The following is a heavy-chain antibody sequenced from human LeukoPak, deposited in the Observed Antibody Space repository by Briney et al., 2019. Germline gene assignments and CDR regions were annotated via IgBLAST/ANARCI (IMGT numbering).Heavy chain of an antibody. CDR3: AKDRLWFGELNNWFDP. J-gene: IGHJ5*02. CDR2: ISGSGGST. Sequence: GGSLRLSCAASGFTFSSCAMSWVRQAPGKGLEWVSAISGSGGSTYYADSVKGRFTISRDNSKNTLYLQMNSLRAEDTAVYYCAKDRLWFGELNNWFDPWGQGTLVTVSS. CDR1: GFTFSSCA. D-gene: IGHD3-10*01. V-gene: IGHV3-23*01.